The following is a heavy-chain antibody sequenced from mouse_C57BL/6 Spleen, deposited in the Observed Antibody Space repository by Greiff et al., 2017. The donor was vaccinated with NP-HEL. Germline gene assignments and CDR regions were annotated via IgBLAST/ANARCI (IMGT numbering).Heavy chain of an antibody. V-gene: IGHV5-12*01. D-gene: IGHD2-1*01. CDR3: ARQEVYYGNYYAMDY. Sequence: EVKLMESGGGLVQPGGSLKLSCAASGFTFSDYYMYWVRQTPEKRLEWVAYISNGGGSTYYPDTVKGRFTISRDNAKNTLYLQMSRLKSEDTAMYYCARQEVYYGNYYAMDYWGQGTSVTVSS. J-gene: IGHJ4*01. CDR2: ISNGGGST. CDR1: GFTFSDYY.